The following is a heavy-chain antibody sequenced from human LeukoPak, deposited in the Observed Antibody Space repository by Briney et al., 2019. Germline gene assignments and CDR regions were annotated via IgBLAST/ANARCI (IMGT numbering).Heavy chain of an antibody. CDR2: INHSGST. CDR1: GGSFSGYY. V-gene: IGHV4-34*01. CDR3: ARGRIAVYDY. D-gene: IGHD6-19*01. J-gene: IGHJ4*02. Sequence: SETLSLTCAVYGGSFSGYYWSWIRQPPGKGLEWIGEINHSGSTNYNPSLKSRVTISVDTSKNQFTLKLSSVTAADTAVYYCARGRIAVYDYWGQGTLVTVSS.